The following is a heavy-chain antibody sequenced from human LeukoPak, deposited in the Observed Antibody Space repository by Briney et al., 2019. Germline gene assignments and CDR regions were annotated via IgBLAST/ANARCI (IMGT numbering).Heavy chain of an antibody. CDR3: ARHTSGIYIPDGALEI. CDR2: ITGYNANT. D-gene: IGHD1-26*01. CDR1: GYTLTTYG. V-gene: IGHV1-18*01. J-gene: IGHJ3*02. Sequence: ASVKVSCKTSGYTLTTYGISWVRQAPGQGLEWMGWITGYNANTNYAQKFQGRVTMTIDTSTTTVYMELSSLKSDDTAVYFCARHTSGIYIPDGALEIWGQGTMVTVSS.